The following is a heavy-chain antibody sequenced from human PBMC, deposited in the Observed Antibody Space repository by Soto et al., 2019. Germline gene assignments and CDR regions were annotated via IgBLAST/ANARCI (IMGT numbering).Heavy chain of an antibody. CDR3: ARVYPHRSQLWVFDY. Sequence: PGESLKISCKGSGYSVTSYWIGWVRQMHGKGLEWMGIIYPGDSDTRYSPSFQGQVTISADKSISTAYLQWSSLKASDTAMYYCARVYPHRSQLWVFDYWGQGTLVTVSS. CDR1: GYSVTSYW. D-gene: IGHD5-18*01. CDR2: IYPGDSDT. V-gene: IGHV5-51*01. J-gene: IGHJ4*02.